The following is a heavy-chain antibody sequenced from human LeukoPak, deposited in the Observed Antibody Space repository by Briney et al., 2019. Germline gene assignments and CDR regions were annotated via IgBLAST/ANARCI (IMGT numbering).Heavy chain of an antibody. Sequence: KPSETLSLTCGVYGGSFSDYYWSWIRQPPGKGLEWIGQTQHRGNSYYNPSLMSRVTISLDTSKNQFSLSLSSVTAADTAVYFCARVAYSSGWSGDFDSWGQGTLVTVSS. D-gene: IGHD6-19*01. CDR3: ARVAYSSGWSGDFDS. J-gene: IGHJ4*02. V-gene: IGHV4-34*01. CDR2: TQHRGNS. CDR1: GGSFSDYY.